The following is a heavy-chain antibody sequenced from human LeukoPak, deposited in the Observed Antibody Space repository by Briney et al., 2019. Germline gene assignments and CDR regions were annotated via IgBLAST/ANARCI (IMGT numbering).Heavy chain of an antibody. Sequence: GGSLRLSCAASGFTVSSNYMSWVRQAPGKGLEWVSVIYSGGSTSYADSVEGRFTISRDNSKNTLYLQMNSLRAEDTAVYYCARDRAKVIATLMEWGQGTLVTVSS. V-gene: IGHV3-53*05. D-gene: IGHD2-21*01. CDR3: ARDRAKVIATLME. CDR2: IYSGGST. CDR1: GFTVSSNY. J-gene: IGHJ4*02.